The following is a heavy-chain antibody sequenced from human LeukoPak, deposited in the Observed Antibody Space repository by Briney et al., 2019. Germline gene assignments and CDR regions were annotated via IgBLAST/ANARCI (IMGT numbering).Heavy chain of an antibody. J-gene: IGHJ4*02. CDR3: AGKGGLRRDGYNLGY. CDR2: IYSGGST. D-gene: IGHD5-24*01. Sequence: GGSLRLSCAASGFTVSSNYMSWVRQAPGKGLEWVSVIYSGGSTYYADSVKGRFTISRDNSKNTLYLQMNSLRAEDTAVYYCAGKGGLRRDGYNLGYWGQGTLVTVSS. CDR1: GFTVSSNY. V-gene: IGHV3-66*01.